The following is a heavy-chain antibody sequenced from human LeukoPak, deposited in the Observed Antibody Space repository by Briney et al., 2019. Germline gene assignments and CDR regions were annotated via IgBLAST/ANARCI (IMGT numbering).Heavy chain of an antibody. Sequence: MPSETLSLTCSVSGGSIRSTSYYWGWIRQPPGKGLEWIGNIFYTGSTYYNPSLKSRVTISIDTSRNQFSLKLSSVTAADTAVYYCARIGGSFYFYYFMDVWGKGTTVTVSS. V-gene: IGHV4-39*07. D-gene: IGHD1-26*01. CDR2: IFYTGST. CDR3: ARIGGSFYFYYFMDV. CDR1: GGSIRSTSYY. J-gene: IGHJ6*03.